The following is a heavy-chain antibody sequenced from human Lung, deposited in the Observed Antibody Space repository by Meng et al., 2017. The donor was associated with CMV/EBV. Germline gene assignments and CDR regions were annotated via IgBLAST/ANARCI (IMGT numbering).Heavy chain of an antibody. CDR3: ARGKQDAWELLAY. D-gene: IGHD1-26*01. J-gene: IGHJ4*02. CDR1: GVSISSNIR. Sequence: QAEAEWSGPGLVKPSGTLSLTCGVSGVSISSNIRWTWVRQPPGKGLEWIGDIDDSGSTNYNPSLNSRISISLDKSKNHFSLKVNSVTAADTAVYYCARGKQDAWELLAYWGQGALVTVSS. CDR2: IDDSGST. V-gene: IGHV4-4*02.